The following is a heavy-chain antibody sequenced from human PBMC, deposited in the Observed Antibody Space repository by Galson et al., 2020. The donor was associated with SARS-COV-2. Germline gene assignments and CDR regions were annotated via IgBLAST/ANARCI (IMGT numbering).Heavy chain of an antibody. J-gene: IGHJ6*03. CDR1: GGSISSGSYY. CDR3: ARGPLGDYYYMDV. Sequence: SETLSLTCTVSGGSISSGSYYWSWIRQPAGKGLEWIGRIYTSGSTNYNPSLKSRVTISVDTSKNQFSLKLSSVTAADTAVYYCARGPLGDYYYMDVWGKGTTVTVSS. V-gene: IGHV4-61*02. CDR2: IYTSGST.